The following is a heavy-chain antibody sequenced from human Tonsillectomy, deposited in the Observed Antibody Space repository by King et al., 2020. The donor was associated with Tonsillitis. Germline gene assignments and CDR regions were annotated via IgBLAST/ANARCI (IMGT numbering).Heavy chain of an antibody. J-gene: IGHJ4*02. CDR3: ARAPFQGAGTFFDY. D-gene: IGHD3-10*01. V-gene: IGHV3-30*01. Sequence: VQLVESGGGVVQPGRSLRLSCAASGFTFSSYHMHCVRQAPGKGLEWVAVISFDGSNKYYADSVKGRFTISRDNSKNTLYLQMNSLRAEDTAVYNCARAPFQGAGTFFDYWGQGTLVTVSS. CDR2: ISFDGSNK. CDR1: GFTFSSYH.